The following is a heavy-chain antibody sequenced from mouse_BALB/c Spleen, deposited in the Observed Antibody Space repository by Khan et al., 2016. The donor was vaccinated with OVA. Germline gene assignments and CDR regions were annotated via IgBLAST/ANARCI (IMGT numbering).Heavy chain of an antibody. CDR1: GYSITSDYA. Sequence: VQLKQSGPGLVKPSQSLSLTCTVTGYSITSDYAWNWIRQFPGNKLEWMGYISYSGRTSYNPSLKSRISITRDTSRNPFFLLLNSVTTADTATYYCARSVTITTVVATDFDYWGQGTTLTVSS. D-gene: IGHD1-1*01. CDR3: ARSVTITTVVATDFDY. V-gene: IGHV3-2*02. CDR2: ISYSGRT. J-gene: IGHJ2*01.